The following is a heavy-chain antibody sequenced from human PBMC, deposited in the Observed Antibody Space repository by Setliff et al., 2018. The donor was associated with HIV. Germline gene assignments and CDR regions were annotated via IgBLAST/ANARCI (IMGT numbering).Heavy chain of an antibody. J-gene: IGHJ4*02. CDR2: IFYSGST. Sequence: PSETLSLTCTVSGDSIGSGGYYWSWIRQHPGKGLEWIGYIFYSGSTYYNPSLKSRVTISVDTSKNQFSLRLNSVTAADTAVYYCARAVSHVDYWGQGTLVTVSS. V-gene: IGHV4-31*03. CDR3: ARAVSHVDY. CDR1: GDSIGSGGYY.